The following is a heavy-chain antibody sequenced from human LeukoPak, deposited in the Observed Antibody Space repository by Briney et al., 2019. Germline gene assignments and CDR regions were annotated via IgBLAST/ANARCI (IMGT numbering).Heavy chain of an antibody. D-gene: IGHD3-22*01. CDR2: IHVDANEI. J-gene: IGHJ3*01. V-gene: IGHV3-30*02. Sequence: GGSLRLSCAASGFTFSSYGMHWVRQAPVKGLEWVSFIHVDANEIYYADSVKGRFTISRDSSKNTLHLQMNSLRPDDTAVYYCARDLSYSRDDAFDLWGQGTMVTVSS. CDR3: ARDLSYSRDDAFDL. CDR1: GFTFSSYG.